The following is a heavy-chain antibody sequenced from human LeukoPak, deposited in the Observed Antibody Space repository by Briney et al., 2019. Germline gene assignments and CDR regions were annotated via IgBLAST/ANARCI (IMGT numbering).Heavy chain of an antibody. CDR1: GFTFSSYA. CDR3: ARPEGYCSSTSCQYFDY. CDR2: ISYDGSNK. D-gene: IGHD2-2*01. V-gene: IGHV3-30-3*01. Sequence: GGSLRLSCAASGFTFSSYAMHWVRQAPGKGLEWVAVISYDGSNKYYADSVKGRFTISRDNSKNTLYLQMNSLRAEDTAVYYCARPEGYCSSTSCQYFDYWGQGTLVTVSS. J-gene: IGHJ4*02.